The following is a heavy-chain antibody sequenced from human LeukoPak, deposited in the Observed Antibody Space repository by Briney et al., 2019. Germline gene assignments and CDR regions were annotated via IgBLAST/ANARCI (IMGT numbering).Heavy chain of an antibody. CDR1: GGSVISYF. CDR3: ARHPSYSSDWTDL. D-gene: IGHD6-19*01. CDR2: IYYSGST. Sequence: SETLSLTCTVSGGSVISYFWSWIRQPPGKGLEWIGYIYYSGSTNCNPSLRSRVTISVDTSKNQFSLKLSSVTAADTAVYYCARHPSYSSDWTDLWGRGTLVTVSS. V-gene: IGHV4-59*08. J-gene: IGHJ2*01.